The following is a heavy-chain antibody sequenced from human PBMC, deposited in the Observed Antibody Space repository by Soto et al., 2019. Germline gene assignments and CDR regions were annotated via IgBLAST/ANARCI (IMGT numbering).Heavy chain of an antibody. CDR3: ATDGDENWILEDGSYYYGMAV. V-gene: IGHV3-30*03. CDR1: GLTFNSNA. D-gene: IGHD3-10*01. CDR2: ISYDGSNK. Sequence: QVQLVESGGGVVHPGSSLRLSCAASGLTFNSNAMHWVRQAPGKGLEGVALISYDGSNKFYRDSVKDRFTISRDNSKTAVYLQMNSLRPEDTALYYCATDGDENWILEDGSYYYGMAVWGRGTTVIVSS. J-gene: IGHJ6*02.